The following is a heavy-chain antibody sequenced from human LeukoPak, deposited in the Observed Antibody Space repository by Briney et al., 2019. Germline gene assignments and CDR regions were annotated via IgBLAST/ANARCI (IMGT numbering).Heavy chain of an antibody. CDR2: ISYDGSNK. CDR1: GFTFSSYA. Sequence: GRSLRPSCAASGFTFSSYAMHWVRQAPGKGLEWVAVISYDGSNKYYADSVKGRFTISRDNSKNTLYLQMNSLRAEDTAVYYCARSIAAARYYFDYWGQGTLVTVSS. V-gene: IGHV3-30-3*01. J-gene: IGHJ4*02. CDR3: ARSIAAARYYFDY. D-gene: IGHD6-13*01.